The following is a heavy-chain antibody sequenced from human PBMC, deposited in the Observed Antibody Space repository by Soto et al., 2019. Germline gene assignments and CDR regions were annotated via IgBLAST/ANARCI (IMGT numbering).Heavy chain of an antibody. D-gene: IGHD6-13*01. J-gene: IGHJ6*04. CDR2: IYYSGST. CDR1: GGSISSYY. Sequence: SETLSLTCTVSGGSISSYYWSWIRQPPGKGLEWIGYIYYSGSTNYNPSLKSRVTISVDTSKNQFSLKLSSVTAADTAVYYCARYIAAAAYYYYGMDVWGKGTTVTVSS. V-gene: IGHV4-59*01. CDR3: ARYIAAAAYYYYGMDV.